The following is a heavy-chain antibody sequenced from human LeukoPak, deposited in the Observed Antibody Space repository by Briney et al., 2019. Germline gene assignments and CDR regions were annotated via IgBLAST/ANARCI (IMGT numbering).Heavy chain of an antibody. CDR1: GYSISSGYY. V-gene: IGHV4-38-2*02. D-gene: IGHD3-10*01. CDR2: INHSGST. J-gene: IGHJ5*02. Sequence: SETLSLTCTVSGYSISSGYYWSWIRQPPGKGLEWIGEINHSGSTNYNPSLKSRVTISVDTSKNQFSLKLSSVTAADTAVYYCGSITMVRGVITWGQGTLVTVSS. CDR3: GSITMVRGVIT.